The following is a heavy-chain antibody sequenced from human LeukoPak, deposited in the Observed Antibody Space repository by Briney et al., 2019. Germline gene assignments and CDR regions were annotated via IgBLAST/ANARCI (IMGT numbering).Heavy chain of an antibody. V-gene: IGHV1-8*03. J-gene: IGHJ6*03. D-gene: IGHD4-17*01. CDR3: ARMMTTVTTSYYYYYMDV. CDR2: MNPNSGNT. Sequence: GASVKVSCKASGYTFTSYDINWVRQATGQGLEWMGWMNPNSGNTGYAQKFQGRVTITRNTSISTAYMELSSLRSEDTAVYYCARMMTTVTTSYYYYYMDVWGKGTTVTVSS. CDR1: GYTFTSYD.